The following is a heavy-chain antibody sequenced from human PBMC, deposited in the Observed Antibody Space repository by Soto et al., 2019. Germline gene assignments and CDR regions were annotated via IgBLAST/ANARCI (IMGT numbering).Heavy chain of an antibody. J-gene: IGHJ5*02. Sequence: PSETLSLTCAVPGGSISSSNWWHWVRQPPGKGLEWIGEIHHSGTTNYNPSLKSRVAISVDKSKNQFSLKLNSVTAADTAVYYCARVRQYCSGTSCYLDPWGQGTLVTSPQ. CDR3: ARVRQYCSGTSCYLDP. CDR2: IHHSGTT. CDR1: GGSISSSNW. V-gene: IGHV4-4*02. D-gene: IGHD2-2*01.